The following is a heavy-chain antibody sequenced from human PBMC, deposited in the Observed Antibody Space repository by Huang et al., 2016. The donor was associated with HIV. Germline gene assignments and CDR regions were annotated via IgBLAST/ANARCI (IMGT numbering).Heavy chain of an antibody. CDR1: GFIFSDYW. D-gene: IGHD3-3*01. CDR2: IEVDGSST. Sequence: EVELAESGGGSVRPGQSLRLSCVGSGFIFSDYWMHGVRQIPGKGLMVVARIEVDGSSTSYADSVKGRFTIYRDNAKNTVYLQMSSLRVDDTAVYYCVRAKEKGYDFWSGYRYWGQGVQVTVSS. CDR3: VRAKEKGYDFWSGYRY. V-gene: IGHV3-74*02. J-gene: IGHJ4*01.